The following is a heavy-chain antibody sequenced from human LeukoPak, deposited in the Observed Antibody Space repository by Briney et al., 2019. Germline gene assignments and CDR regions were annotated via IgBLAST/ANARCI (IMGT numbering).Heavy chain of an antibody. J-gene: IGHJ6*02. CDR3: SLARSEYHYGMDV. Sequence: SSQTLSLTCAISGDSVSSISVAWNWIRQSPSRGLEWLGRTYYRSKWYYEYAVSVKSRINISPDTSKNQFSLQLTSVTPEDTAVYYCSLARSEYHYGMDVWGQGTTVTVYS. CDR2: TYYRSKWYY. V-gene: IGHV6-1*01. CDR1: GDSVSSISVA.